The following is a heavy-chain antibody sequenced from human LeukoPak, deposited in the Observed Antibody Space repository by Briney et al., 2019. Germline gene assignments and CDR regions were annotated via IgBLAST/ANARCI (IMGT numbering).Heavy chain of an antibody. CDR3: ARGLSGGYSGYGSYYYYMDV. CDR1: GYTFTSYD. Sequence: GASVKVSCKASGYTFTSYDINWVRQATGQGLEWMGWMNPNSGNTGYAQKFQGRVTMTRNTSISTAYMELSSLRSEDTAVYYCARGLSGGYSGYGSYYYYMDVWGKGTTVTISS. J-gene: IGHJ6*03. V-gene: IGHV1-8*01. D-gene: IGHD5-12*01. CDR2: MNPNSGNT.